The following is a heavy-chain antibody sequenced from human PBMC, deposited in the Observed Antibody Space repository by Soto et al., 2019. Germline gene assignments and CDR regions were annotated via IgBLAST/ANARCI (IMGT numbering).Heavy chain of an antibody. J-gene: IGHJ6*02. V-gene: IGHV4-4*02. CDR3: ARTAQEDYDFWSGYFYYYGMDV. CDR1: GGSISSSNW. D-gene: IGHD3-3*01. Sequence: SETLSLTCAVSGGSISSSNWWSWVRQPPGKGLEWIGEIYHSGSTNYNPSLKSRVTISVDKSKNQFSLKLSSVTAADTAVYYCARTAQEDYDFWSGYFYYYGMDVWGQGTTVTVSS. CDR2: IYHSGST.